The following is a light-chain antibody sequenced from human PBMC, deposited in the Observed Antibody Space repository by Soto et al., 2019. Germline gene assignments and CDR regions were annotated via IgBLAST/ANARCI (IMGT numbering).Light chain of an antibody. CDR1: HAINSY. CDR3: QQYRNLPPT. J-gene: IGKJ3*01. Sequence: DIQMTQSPSSLSASVGDRITITCQASHAINSYLNWYQHKPGKAPKLLIYSASNLQPGVPSRFSGGGYGTDFTFTISSLQPDDFATYYCQQYRNLPPTFGPGTQVDI. CDR2: SAS. V-gene: IGKV1-33*01.